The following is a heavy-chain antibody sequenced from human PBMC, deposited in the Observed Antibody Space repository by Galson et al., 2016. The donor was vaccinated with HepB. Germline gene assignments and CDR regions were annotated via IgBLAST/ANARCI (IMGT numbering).Heavy chain of an antibody. J-gene: IGHJ4*02. D-gene: IGHD3-10*01. Sequence: SLRLSCAASGFSVSTNYMTWVRQAPGKGLEWVSVIYSLNRTYYADSVKSRFSISRDNSKNTLYHQMNSLGVDATAVYYYARERAFGDLFAGYWGQGTVVTVSS. CDR1: GFSVSTNY. CDR3: ARERAFGDLFAGY. CDR2: IYSLNRT. V-gene: IGHV3-66*03.